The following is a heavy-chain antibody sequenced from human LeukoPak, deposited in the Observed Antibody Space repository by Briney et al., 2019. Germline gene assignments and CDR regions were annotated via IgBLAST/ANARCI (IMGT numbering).Heavy chain of an antibody. CDR1: GFTFRDYA. J-gene: IGHJ4*02. CDR3: AKVSADNRHAIGFFFDS. V-gene: IGHV3-30-3*01. CDR2: ISYEGSNK. D-gene: IGHD1-1*01. Sequence: GGSLRLSCAASGFTFRDYAMHWVRQAPGQGLEWVALISYEGSNKYYADSVKGRFTISRDNSKNTLYLEVNSLRAEDTAVYFCAKVSADNRHAIGFFFDSWGQGTLVTVSS.